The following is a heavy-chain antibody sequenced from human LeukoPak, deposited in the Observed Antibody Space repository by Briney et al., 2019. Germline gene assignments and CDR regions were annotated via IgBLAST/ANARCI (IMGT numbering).Heavy chain of an antibody. CDR3: ARHTLVGARNAFDI. D-gene: IGHD1-26*01. CDR2: MYYSGNT. CDR1: GGSISSYY. J-gene: IGHJ3*02. Sequence: PSETLSLTCNVSGGSISSYYWSWIRQPPGKGPEWIGYMYYSGNTNYNPSLKSRVTTSVDTSKNQFSLKLNSVTAADTAVYYCARHTLVGARNAFDIWGQGTMVTVSS. V-gene: IGHV4-59*08.